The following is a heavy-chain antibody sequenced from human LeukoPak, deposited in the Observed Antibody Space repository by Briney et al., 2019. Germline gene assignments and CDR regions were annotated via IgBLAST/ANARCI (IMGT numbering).Heavy chain of an antibody. CDR2: IYYSGGT. CDR1: GGSISSYF. V-gene: IGHV4-59*01. D-gene: IGHD1-7*01. J-gene: IGHJ4*02. CDR3: ARGTGTNSNY. Sequence: SETLSLTCTVSGGSISSYFWSWIRQPPGKGLEWIGYIYYSGGTNYNPSLKSRVTISVDTSKNQFSLKLSSVTAADTAVYYCARGTGTNSNYWGQGTLATVSS.